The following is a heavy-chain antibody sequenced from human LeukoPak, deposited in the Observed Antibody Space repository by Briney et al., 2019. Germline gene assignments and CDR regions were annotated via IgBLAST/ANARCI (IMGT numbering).Heavy chain of an antibody. CDR2: IWYDGSNK. V-gene: IGHV3-33*06. D-gene: IGHD3-22*01. Sequence: GGSLRLSCAASGFPMHWVRQAPGKGLEWVAVIWYDGSNKYYADSVKGRFTISRDNSKNTLYLQMNSLRAEDTAVYYCAKLRRTYYYDSRNAFDIWGQGTMVTVSS. CDR1: GFP. J-gene: IGHJ3*02. CDR3: AKLRRTYYYDSRNAFDI.